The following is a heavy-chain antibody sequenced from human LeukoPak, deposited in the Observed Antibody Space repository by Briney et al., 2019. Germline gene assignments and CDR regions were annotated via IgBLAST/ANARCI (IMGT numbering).Heavy chain of an antibody. J-gene: IGHJ6*02. CDR3: AKVRGVDDYYYGMDV. CDR2: ISGSGGST. Sequence: GGSLRLSCAASGFTFSSYAMSWVRQAPGNGLEWVSAISGSGGSTYYADSVKGRFTISRDNSKNTLYLQMNSLRAEDTAVYYCAKVRGVDDYYYGMDVWGQGTTVTVSS. V-gene: IGHV3-23*01. D-gene: IGHD3-10*01. CDR1: GFTFSSYA.